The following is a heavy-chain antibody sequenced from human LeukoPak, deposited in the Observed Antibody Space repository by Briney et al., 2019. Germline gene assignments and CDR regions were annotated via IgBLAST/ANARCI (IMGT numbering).Heavy chain of an antibody. CDR3: ARVQYSSGYYYVGGGFDY. CDR2: INPNSGGT. CDR1: GYTFTGYY. J-gene: IGHJ4*02. Sequence: ASVKVSCKASGYTFTGYYMHWVRQAPGQGLEWMGWINPNSGGTNYAQKFQGRVTMTRDTSISTAYMELSRLRSDDTAVYYCARVQYSSGYYYVGGGFDYWGQGTLVTVSS. V-gene: IGHV1-2*02. D-gene: IGHD3-22*01.